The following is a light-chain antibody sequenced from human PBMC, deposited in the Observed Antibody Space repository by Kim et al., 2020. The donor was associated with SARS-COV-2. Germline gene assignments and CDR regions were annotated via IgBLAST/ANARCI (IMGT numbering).Light chain of an antibody. J-gene: IGLJ2*01. CDR1: KLGDKY. CDR3: QAWDSTTVV. Sequence: ISPGQTASITCSGDKLGDKYVCWYQQKPGQSPILVIYQDRKRPSGIPERFSGSNSGNTATLAISGTQAMDEADYYCQAWDSTTVVFGGGTKVTVL. V-gene: IGLV3-1*01. CDR2: QDR.